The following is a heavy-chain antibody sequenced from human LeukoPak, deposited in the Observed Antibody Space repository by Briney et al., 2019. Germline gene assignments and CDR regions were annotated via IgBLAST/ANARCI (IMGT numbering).Heavy chain of an antibody. Sequence: ETLSLTCAVYGGSFSGYYWSWVRQPPGKGLEWVSAISGSGGSTYYADSVKGRFTISRDNSKNTLYLQMNSLRAEDTAVYYCAKDLPQSDILTGYLCWGQGTLVTVSS. CDR1: GGSFSGYY. D-gene: IGHD3-9*01. J-gene: IGHJ4*02. V-gene: IGHV3-23*01. CDR2: ISGSGGST. CDR3: AKDLPQSDILTGYLC.